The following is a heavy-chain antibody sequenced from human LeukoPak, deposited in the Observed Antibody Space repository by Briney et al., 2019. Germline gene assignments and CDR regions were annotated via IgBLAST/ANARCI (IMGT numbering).Heavy chain of an antibody. J-gene: IGHJ3*02. Sequence: GGSLRLSCAASGFTFSNAWKSWVRQAPGKGLEWVGRIKSKTDGGTTDYAAPVKGRFTISRDDSKNTLYLQMNSLKTEDTAVYYCTTDLLQNGFLEWLLAFDIWGQGTMVTVSS. CDR2: IKSKTDGGTT. D-gene: IGHD3-3*01. V-gene: IGHV3-15*01. CDR3: TTDLLQNGFLEWLLAFDI. CDR1: GFTFSNAW.